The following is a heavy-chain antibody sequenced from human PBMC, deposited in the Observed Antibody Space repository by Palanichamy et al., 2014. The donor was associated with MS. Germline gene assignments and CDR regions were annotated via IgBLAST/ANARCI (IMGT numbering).Heavy chain of an antibody. D-gene: IGHD3-10*01. J-gene: IGHJ3*02. CDR3: ERFGESEAFDI. Sequence: QVQLQESGPGLVKPSETLSLTCTVSGGSIGAYYWSWIRQTPEKGLEWIGYIYYTGSTNYNPSLKSRVTVSLDTSKNQFSLKLNSVTTADTAVYFCERFGESEAFDIWGQGTMVTVSS. CDR1: GGSIGAYY. CDR2: IYYTGST. V-gene: IGHV4-59*08.